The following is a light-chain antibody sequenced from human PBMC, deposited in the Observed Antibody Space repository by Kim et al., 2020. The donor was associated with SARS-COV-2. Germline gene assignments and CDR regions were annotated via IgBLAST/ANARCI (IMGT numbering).Light chain of an antibody. V-gene: IGLV4-69*01. CDR2: LNSDGSH. CDR3: QTWGTGIHWV. J-gene: IGLJ3*02. CDR1: SGHSSYA. Sequence: VKLTCTLRSGHSSYAIAWHQQQREKGPRYLMKLNSDGSHTKGDGIPDRFSGSSSGAERYLTISSLQSEDEADYYCQTWGTGIHWVFGGGTQLTVL.